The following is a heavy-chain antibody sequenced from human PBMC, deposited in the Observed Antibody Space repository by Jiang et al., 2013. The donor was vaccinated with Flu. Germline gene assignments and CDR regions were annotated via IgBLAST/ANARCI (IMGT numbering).Heavy chain of an antibody. CDR2: INLNSGGT. D-gene: IGHD3-22*01. Sequence: VQLVESGAEVKKPGASVKVSCKASGYTFIAYYMHWVRQAPGQGLEWMGWINLNSGGTDYAQKFQGRVTMTRDTSISTAYMELTSLTSDDTAVYYCARKGRDESSGYYYWGQGTLVTVSS. CDR3: ARKGRDESSGYYY. J-gene: IGHJ4*02. CDR1: GYTFIAYY. V-gene: IGHV1-2*02.